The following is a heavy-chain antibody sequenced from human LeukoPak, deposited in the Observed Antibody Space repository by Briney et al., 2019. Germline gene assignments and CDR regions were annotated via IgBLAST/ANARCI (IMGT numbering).Heavy chain of an antibody. J-gene: IGHJ4*02. CDR2: IYYSGST. D-gene: IGHD6-13*01. V-gene: IGHV4-39*07. CDR1: GGSISSSSYY. CDR3: ARDRAAAGIDY. Sequence: SETLSLTCSVSGGSISSSSYYWGWIRQPPGKGLEWIGSIYYSGSTNYNPSLKSRVTISVDTSKNQFSLKLSSVTAADTAVYYCARDRAAAGIDYWGQGTLVTVSS.